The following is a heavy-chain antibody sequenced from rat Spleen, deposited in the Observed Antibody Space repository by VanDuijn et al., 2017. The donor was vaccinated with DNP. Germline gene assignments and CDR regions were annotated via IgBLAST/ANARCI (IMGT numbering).Heavy chain of an antibody. D-gene: IGHD1-4*01. V-gene: IGHV3-3*01. CDR3: ARHRALPTSYYYAMDA. CDR1: AYSITTNY. J-gene: IGHJ4*01. CDR2: INSVGST. Sequence: EVQLQESGPGLVKPSQSLSLTCSVTAYSITTNYWGWIRKFPGSKLDWMGYINSVGSTNYNPSLKSRISITRDTSKNQFFLQLNSVTTEDTATYYCARHRALPTSYYYAMDAWGQGTSVTVSS.